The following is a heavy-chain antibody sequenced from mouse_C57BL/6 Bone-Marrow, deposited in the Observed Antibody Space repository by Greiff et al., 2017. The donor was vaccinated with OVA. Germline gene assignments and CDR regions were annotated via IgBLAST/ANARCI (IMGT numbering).Heavy chain of an antibody. CDR1: GYSFTDYN. J-gene: IGHJ4*01. D-gene: IGHD2-5*01. V-gene: IGHV1-39*01. CDR3: ASSAYYSKGGAMDY. Sequence: EVKLVESGPELVKPGASVKISCKASGYSFTDYNMNWVKQSNGKSLEWIGVINPNYGTTSYNQKFKGKATLTVDQSSSTAYMQLNSLTSEDSAVYYCASSAYYSKGGAMDYWGQGTSVTVSS. CDR2: INPNYGTT.